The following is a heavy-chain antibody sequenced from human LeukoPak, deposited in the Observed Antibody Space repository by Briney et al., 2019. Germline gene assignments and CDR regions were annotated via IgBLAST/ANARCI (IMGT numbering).Heavy chain of an antibody. CDR3: ARVQRRYDSSGYYYDHYYYYYMDV. CDR1: GGSISSDNYY. V-gene: IGHV4-61*02. D-gene: IGHD3-22*01. Sequence: SQTLSLTCTVSGGSISSDNYYWSWIRQPAGKGLEWIGRIYTSGSTKYNPSLKSRVTMSVDTSKIQFSLKLSSVTAAVTAVYYCARVQRRYDSSGYYYDHYYYYYMDVWGKGATVTVSS. J-gene: IGHJ6*03. CDR2: IYTSGST.